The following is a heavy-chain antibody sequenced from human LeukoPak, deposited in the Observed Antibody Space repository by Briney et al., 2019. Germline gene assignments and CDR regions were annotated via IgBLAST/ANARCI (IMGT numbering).Heavy chain of an antibody. CDR1: GGSISSGDYS. J-gene: IGHJ4*02. Sequence: SETLSLTCTVSGGSISSGDYSWSWIRQPPGKGLGWIGYIYYSGSAYYNPSLKSRVSISVDTSKNQLSLKLSSVTAADTAVYYCARDFKTSRSFDYWGQGTLVTVSS. D-gene: IGHD3-3*01. CDR2: IYYSGSA. V-gene: IGHV4-30-4*08. CDR3: ARDFKTSRSFDY.